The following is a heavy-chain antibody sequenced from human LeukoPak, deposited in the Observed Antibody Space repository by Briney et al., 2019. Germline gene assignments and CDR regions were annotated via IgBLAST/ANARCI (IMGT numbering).Heavy chain of an antibody. CDR2: ISGGGGDT. D-gene: IGHD2-21*01. CDR3: MKLPTMIIVIDTDFEY. CDR1: GFTFRDYG. Sequence: GGSLRLSCAASGFTFRDYGMSWVRQAPGKGLEWVSAISGGGGDTYYADSVKGRFTISRDNSKDTLYLQMNSLRAEDTAIYYCMKLPTMIIVIDTDFEYWGQGAQVTVSS. V-gene: IGHV3-23*01. J-gene: IGHJ4*02.